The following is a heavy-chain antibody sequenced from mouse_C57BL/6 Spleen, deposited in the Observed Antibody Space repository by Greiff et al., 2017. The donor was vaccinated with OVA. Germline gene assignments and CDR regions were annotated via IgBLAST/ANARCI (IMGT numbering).Heavy chain of an antibody. CDR2: INYDGSST. CDR1: GFTFSDYY. J-gene: IGHJ2*01. CDR3: ARDRGRSLDY. Sequence: EVKVVESEGGLVQPGSSMKLSCTASGFTFSDYYMAWVRQVPEKGLEWVANINYDGSSTYYLDSLKSRFIISRDNAKNILYLQMSSLKSEDTATYYCARDRGRSLDYWGQGTTLTVSS. V-gene: IGHV5-16*01. D-gene: IGHD1-1*01.